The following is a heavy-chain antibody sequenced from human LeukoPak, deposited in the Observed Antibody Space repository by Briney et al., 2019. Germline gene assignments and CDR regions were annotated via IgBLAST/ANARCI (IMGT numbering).Heavy chain of an antibody. J-gene: IGHJ4*02. CDR3: ATKQWLAPPPDS. V-gene: IGHV3-74*01. CDR1: GFTFSKYW. Sequence: GGSLRLSCAAPGFTFSKYWMLWVRQAPGKGLESVSRINTDGTVTTYADSVKGRFTVSRDNADNTMFLQMNSVRDKDTAVYYCATKQWLAPPPDSWGQGTPVTVSS. CDR2: INTDGTVT. D-gene: IGHD6-19*01.